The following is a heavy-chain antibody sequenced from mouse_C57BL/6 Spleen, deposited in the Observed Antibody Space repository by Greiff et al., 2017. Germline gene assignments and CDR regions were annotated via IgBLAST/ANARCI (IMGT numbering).Heavy chain of an antibody. V-gene: IGHV1-15*01. J-gene: IGHJ3*01. Sequence: QVQLQQSGAELVRPGASVTLSCKASGYTFTDYEMHWVKQTPVHGLEWIGAIDPETGGTAYNQKFKGKAILTADKSSSTAYMELRSLTSEDSAVYYCTRSEYSNYEAWFAYWGQGTLVTVSA. CDR3: TRSEYSNYEAWFAY. D-gene: IGHD2-5*01. CDR1: GYTFTDYE. CDR2: IDPETGGT.